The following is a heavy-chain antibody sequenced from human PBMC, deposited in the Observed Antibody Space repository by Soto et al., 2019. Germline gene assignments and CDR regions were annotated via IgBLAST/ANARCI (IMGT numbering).Heavy chain of an antibody. J-gene: IGHJ3*01. D-gene: IGHD6-19*01. CDR3: VREGGGRYSPGSFDL. Sequence: EVQLLESGGGLVRPGESLRLSCTTSGFTFNNYAMNWVRQAPGKGLEWVSFISGSGGSAYYADSVQGRFTISRDNSRNTLYLPMNSLRAEDTAIYSCVREGGGRYSPGSFDLWGRGTKVTVSS. CDR1: GFTFNNYA. V-gene: IGHV3-23*01. CDR2: ISGSGGSA.